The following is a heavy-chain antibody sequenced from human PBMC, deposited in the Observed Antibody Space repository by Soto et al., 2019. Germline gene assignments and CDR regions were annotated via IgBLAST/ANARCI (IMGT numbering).Heavy chain of an antibody. Sequence: ASETLSLTCAVYGGSFSGYYWSWIRQPPGKWLEWIGEINHSGSTNYNPSLKSRVTISVEKYKNQFPLTLSSVTAADTAVYYCPRGSHGTRRIQFRYYFDYRGQRTPVTVSS. D-gene: IGHD5-18*01. CDR3: PRGSHGTRRIQFRYYFDY. V-gene: IGHV4-34*01. J-gene: IGHJ4*02. CDR1: GGSFSGYY. CDR2: INHSGST.